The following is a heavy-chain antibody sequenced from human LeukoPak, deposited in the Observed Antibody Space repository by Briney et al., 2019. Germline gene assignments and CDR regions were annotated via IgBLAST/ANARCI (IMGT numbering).Heavy chain of an antibody. CDR3: ARVGKAAAGSGPFDY. CDR2: IYSGGST. Sequence: GGSLRLSCAASGFTVSTSYMSWVRQVPGKGLEWVSVIYSGGSTYYADSVKGRFTISRDNSKNTLYLQMSSLRVEDTAVYFCARVGKAAAGSGPFDYWGQGTLVTVSS. D-gene: IGHD6-13*01. J-gene: IGHJ4*02. V-gene: IGHV3-66*01. CDR1: GFTVSTSY.